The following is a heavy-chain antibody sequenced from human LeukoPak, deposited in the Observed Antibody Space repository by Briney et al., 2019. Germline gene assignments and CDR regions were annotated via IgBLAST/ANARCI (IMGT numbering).Heavy chain of an antibody. Sequence: ASVKVSCKASGYTFTSYGISWVRQAPGQGLEWMGWINTYNGNTNYAQKLQGRVTMTTDTSTSTAYMELSSLRSGDTAVYYCARDPLKSPYCSGGSCSMNWFDPWAREPWSPSPQ. CDR2: INTYNGNT. D-gene: IGHD2-15*01. J-gene: IGHJ5*02. CDR3: ARDPLKSPYCSGGSCSMNWFDP. V-gene: IGHV1-18*01. CDR1: GYTFTSYG.